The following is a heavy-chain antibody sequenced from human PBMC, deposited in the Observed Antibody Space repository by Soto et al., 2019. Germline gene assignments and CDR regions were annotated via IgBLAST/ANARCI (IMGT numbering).Heavy chain of an antibody. CDR3: ARLYPYYDILTGSLIYAFDF. J-gene: IGHJ3*01. Sequence: SETLSLTCPVSGDSISSSYWSWIRQSSGKGLEWIGYIYYSRSTNYNASLKSRVTISVDTSKNQFSLKLSSVTAADTAVYYCARLYPYYDILTGSLIYAFDFWGQGRMVT. D-gene: IGHD3-9*01. CDR1: GDSISSSY. V-gene: IGHV4-59*01. CDR2: IYYSRST.